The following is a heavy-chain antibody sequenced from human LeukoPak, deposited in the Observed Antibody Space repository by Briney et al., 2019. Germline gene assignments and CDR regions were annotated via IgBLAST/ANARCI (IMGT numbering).Heavy chain of an antibody. Sequence: ASVKVSCKVSGYTYTDYYMHWVQQAPGKGLEWMGLVDPEDGETIYAEKFQGKVTITADTSTDTAYMELRSLRSEDTAVYYCASGQLSGNWGQGTLVTVSS. J-gene: IGHJ4*02. CDR2: VDPEDGET. V-gene: IGHV1-69-2*01. D-gene: IGHD6-6*01. CDR3: ASGQLSGN. CDR1: GYTYTDYY.